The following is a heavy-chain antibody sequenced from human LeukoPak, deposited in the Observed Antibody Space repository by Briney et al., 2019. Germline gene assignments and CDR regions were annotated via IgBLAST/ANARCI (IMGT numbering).Heavy chain of an antibody. V-gene: IGHV4-34*01. Sequence: SETLSLTCAVYGGSFSGYYWSWIRQPPGKGLEWIGEINHSGSTNYNPSLKSRVPISVDTSKNQFSLKLSSVTAADTAVYYCARAGYCSSTSCPPYYFDYWGQGTLVTVSS. J-gene: IGHJ4*02. D-gene: IGHD2-2*01. CDR2: INHSGST. CDR1: GGSFSGYY. CDR3: ARAGYCSSTSCPPYYFDY.